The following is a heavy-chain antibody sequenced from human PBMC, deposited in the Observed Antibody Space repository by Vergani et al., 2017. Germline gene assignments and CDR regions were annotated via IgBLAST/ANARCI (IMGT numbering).Heavy chain of an antibody. J-gene: IGHJ4*02. Sequence: EVQLVESGGVVVQPGGSLRLSCAASGFTFDDYAMHWVRQPTGKGLEWVSLISWDGGSTYYAESVKGRFTLSRDNSKNSLYLQMNSLRAEDTAWYYCAKSGVMNKVVTGFDYWGQGTLVTVSS. D-gene: IGHD4-23*01. CDR1: GFTFDDYA. CDR2: ISWDGGST. CDR3: AKSGVMNKVVTGFDY. V-gene: IGHV3-43D*03.